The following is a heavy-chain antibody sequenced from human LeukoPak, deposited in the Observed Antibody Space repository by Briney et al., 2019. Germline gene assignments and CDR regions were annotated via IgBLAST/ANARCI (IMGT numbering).Heavy chain of an antibody. Sequence: ASVKVSCKASGYTFTSYFIHWVRQAPGQGLEWMGIINPSGGSTRYAREFQGRVTMTRDISTRTVYMELSSLRSEDTAVYYCARDLRYCTNTNCFSKASRLGYWGQGTLVTVSS. CDR2: INPSGGST. V-gene: IGHV1-46*01. CDR1: GYTFTSYF. D-gene: IGHD2-2*01. CDR3: ARDLRYCTNTNCFSKASRLGY. J-gene: IGHJ4*02.